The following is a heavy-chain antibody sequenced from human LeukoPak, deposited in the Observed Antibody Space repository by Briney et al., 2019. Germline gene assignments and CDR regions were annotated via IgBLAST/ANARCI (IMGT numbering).Heavy chain of an antibody. D-gene: IGHD1-26*01. Sequence: GGSLRLSCAASGFTFSSYPMSWVRQAPGKGLEWVTHIGSDGRRIYYADSVKGRFSISRDNSKNTLYLQMNSLRTEDTAVYYCAKRGSDGSYSIDYWGQGTLVTVSS. CDR2: IGSDGRRI. CDR3: AKRGSDGSYSIDY. V-gene: IGHV3-30*02. CDR1: GFTFSSYP. J-gene: IGHJ4*02.